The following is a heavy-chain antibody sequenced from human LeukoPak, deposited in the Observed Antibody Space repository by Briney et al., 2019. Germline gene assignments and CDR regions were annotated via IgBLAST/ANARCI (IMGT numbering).Heavy chain of an antibody. Sequence: GGSLRLSCAASGFIFSSYWMSWVRQAPGKGLEWVANIKQDGSEKYYVDSAKGRFTISRDNAKNSLYLQMNSLRAEDTAVYYCAELGITMIGGVWGKGTTVTISS. CDR3: AELGITMIGGV. J-gene: IGHJ6*04. V-gene: IGHV3-7*01. CDR2: IKQDGSEK. D-gene: IGHD3-10*02. CDR1: GFIFSSYW.